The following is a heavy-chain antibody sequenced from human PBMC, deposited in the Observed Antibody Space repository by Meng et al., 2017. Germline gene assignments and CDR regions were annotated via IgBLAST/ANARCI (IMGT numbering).Heavy chain of an antibody. J-gene: IGHJ6*02. CDR2: ISSSGSTI. CDR1: GFTFSSYE. V-gene: IGHV3-48*03. CDR3: AREIHCSGGRCYSDYYYYYGMDV. Sequence: GESLKTSWAASGFTFSSYEMNWVRQAPGKGLEWVSYISSSGSTIYYADSVKGRFTISRDNTKNSLYLQMNSLRAEDTAVYYCAREIHCSGGRCYSDYYYYYGMDVWGQGTTVTVSS. D-gene: IGHD2-15*01.